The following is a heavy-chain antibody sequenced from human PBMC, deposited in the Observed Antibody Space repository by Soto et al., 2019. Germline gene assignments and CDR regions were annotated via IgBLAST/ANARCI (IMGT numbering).Heavy chain of an antibody. Sequence: EVQLVESGGGLVKPGGSLRLSCAASGFTFSTYNMNWVRQAPGKGLEWVSSFSSSSTYIYYADSVRGRFTISRDNAKKSLYLQMNRLRAEDTALYYCARDRKAGWKERHDAFDIWGQGTMVTVSS. CDR2: FSSSSTYI. CDR3: ARDRKAGWKERHDAFDI. D-gene: IGHD1-1*01. J-gene: IGHJ3*02. V-gene: IGHV3-21*02. CDR1: GFTFSTYN.